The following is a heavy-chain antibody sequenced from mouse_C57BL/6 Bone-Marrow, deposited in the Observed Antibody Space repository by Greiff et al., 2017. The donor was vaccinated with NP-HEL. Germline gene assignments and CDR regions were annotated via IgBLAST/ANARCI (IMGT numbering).Heavy chain of an antibody. Sequence: VQLQQPGAELVKPGASVKLSCKASGFTFTSYWMHWVRQRPGHGLEWIGLIRPNSGSINSNEKFKSTATLTVDKSSSTAYMQLSSRTSEDSAVYYCARLDYYYGSSYGDYWGQGTTLTVSS. CDR2: IRPNSGSI. J-gene: IGHJ2*01. D-gene: IGHD1-1*01. CDR3: ARLDYYYGSSYGDY. CDR1: GFTFTSYW. V-gene: IGHV1-64*01.